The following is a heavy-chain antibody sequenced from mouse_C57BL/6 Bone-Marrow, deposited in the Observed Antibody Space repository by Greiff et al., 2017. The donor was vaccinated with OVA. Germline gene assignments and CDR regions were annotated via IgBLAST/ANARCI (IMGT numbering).Heavy chain of an antibody. CDR1: GYTFTSYW. D-gene: IGHD1-1*01. V-gene: IGHV1-55*01. Sequence: QVQLQQPGAEPVKPGASVKMSCKASGYTFTSYWITWVKQRPGQGLEWIGDIYPGSGSTNYNEKFKSKATLTVDTSSSTAYMQLSSLTSEDSAVYYCARGSSLYYYAMDYWGQGTSVTVAS. CDR2: IYPGSGST. J-gene: IGHJ4*01. CDR3: ARGSSLYYYAMDY.